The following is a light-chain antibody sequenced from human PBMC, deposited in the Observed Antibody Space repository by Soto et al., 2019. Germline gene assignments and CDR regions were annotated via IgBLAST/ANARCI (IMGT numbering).Light chain of an antibody. J-gene: IGKJ1*01. V-gene: IGKV3-20*01. CDR1: QSVSSSF. Sequence: EIVLTQSPGTLSLSPGERATLSCRASQSVSSSFLAWYQQKPGQAPRLLIYGASSRATGIPDRFSGSGSGTDFTLTISRLEPEDVAVYYCQQDDNSPWTFGQGTKVEIK. CDR2: GAS. CDR3: QQDDNSPWT.